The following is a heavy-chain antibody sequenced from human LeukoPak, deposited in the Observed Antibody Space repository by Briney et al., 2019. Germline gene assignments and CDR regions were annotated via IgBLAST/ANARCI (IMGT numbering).Heavy chain of an antibody. V-gene: IGHV3-53*01. J-gene: IGHJ6*03. CDR1: GFTVSSNY. CDR2: IYSGGST. D-gene: IGHD3-10*01. Sequence: GGSLRLSCAASGFTVSSNYMSWVRQAPGKGLEWVSVIYSGGSTYYADSVKGRFTISRDNSKNTLYLQMNSLRAEDTAVYCCARDLPLTMDYYMDVWGKGTTVTVSS. CDR3: ARDLPLTMDYYMDV.